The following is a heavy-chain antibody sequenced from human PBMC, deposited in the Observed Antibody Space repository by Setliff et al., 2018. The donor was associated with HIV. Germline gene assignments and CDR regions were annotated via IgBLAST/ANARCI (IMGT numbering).Heavy chain of an antibody. CDR1: GGSISSYY. Sequence: TLSLTCTVSGGSISSYYWSWIRQPPGKGLEWIGYINTSGTTNYNPSLKSRVTISVDTSKNQFSLKLRSVTAADTAVYYCAREIRGPLGWFDPWGQGTLVTVSS. CDR3: AREIRGPLGWFDP. V-gene: IGHV4-4*09. CDR2: INTSGTT. D-gene: IGHD3-10*01. J-gene: IGHJ5*02.